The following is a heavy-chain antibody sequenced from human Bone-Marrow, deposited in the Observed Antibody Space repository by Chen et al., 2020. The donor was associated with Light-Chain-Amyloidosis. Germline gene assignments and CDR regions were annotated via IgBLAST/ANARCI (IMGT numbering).Heavy chain of an antibody. CDR2: INPNSGGT. Sequence: QVQLVQSGTEVKKPGASVKVSCKASGYTFTGYHLHWVRQAPGQGLEWMGWINPNSGGTNYAQKFQDRVTMTRDGSISSAYMEVSRLRADDTAVYYCARVRTEAVFGVVAAGMDVWGQGTTVTVSS. V-gene: IGHV1-2*02. CDR1: GYTFTGYH. CDR3: ARVRTEAVFGVVAAGMDV. J-gene: IGHJ6*02. D-gene: IGHD3-3*01.